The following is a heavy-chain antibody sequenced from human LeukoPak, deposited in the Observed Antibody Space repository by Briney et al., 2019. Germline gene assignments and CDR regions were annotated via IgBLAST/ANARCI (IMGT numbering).Heavy chain of an antibody. Sequence: PGGSLRLSCAASGITVSDSFMTWDRQAPGKGLEWVSVIYPSGGTYYADSVKGRFTISRDNSKNTLYLEMNSLRAEDTAVYYCARHIRSSGWYSDYWGQGTLVTVSS. J-gene: IGHJ4*02. CDR2: IYPSGGT. V-gene: IGHV3-53*01. CDR1: GITVSDSF. D-gene: IGHD6-19*01. CDR3: ARHIRSSGWYSDY.